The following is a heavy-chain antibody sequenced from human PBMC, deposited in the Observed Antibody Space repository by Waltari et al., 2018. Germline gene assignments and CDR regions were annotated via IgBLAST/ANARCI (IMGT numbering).Heavy chain of an antibody. D-gene: IGHD6-6*01. CDR3: VRDRTTVAARPGDY. V-gene: IGHV1-2*07. J-gene: IGHJ4*02. CDR2: VNPDTGNA. CDR1: GYIFINYY. Sequence: QVVLVQSGAEVKKPGASVKVAGKTSGYIFINYYLHWVRKAPGQGPEWMGWVNPDTGNANYAHKFWRRVTMTWDTSSNTAFIDLRDLKSDDTAVYYCVRDRTTVAARPGDYWGQGTLVTVSS.